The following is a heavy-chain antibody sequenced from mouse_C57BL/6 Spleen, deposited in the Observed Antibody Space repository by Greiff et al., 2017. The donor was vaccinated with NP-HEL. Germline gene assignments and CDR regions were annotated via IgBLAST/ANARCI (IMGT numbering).Heavy chain of an antibody. Sequence: EVQLQQSGPVLVKPGASVKMSCKASGYTFTDYYMNWVKQSHGKSLEWIGVINPYNGGTSYNQKFKGKATLTVDKSSSTAYMELNSLTSEDSAVYYCARMRTGRGYFEVWGTGTTVTVSS. CDR2: INPYNGGT. CDR1: GYTFTDYY. J-gene: IGHJ1*03. D-gene: IGHD1-1*02. CDR3: ARMRTGRGYFEV. V-gene: IGHV1-19*01.